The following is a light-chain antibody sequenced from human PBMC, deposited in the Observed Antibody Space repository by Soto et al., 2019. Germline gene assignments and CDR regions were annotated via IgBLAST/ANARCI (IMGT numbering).Light chain of an antibody. Sequence: DIQMTQSPSSLSASVGDRVTITCRASQSISSYLNWYQQKPGKAPKLLIYAASSLQSGVPSRFSGSGSGTDFTLIISSLQFVDFTTYYCQQSYCTPYTFGQGTKLEIK. CDR3: QQSYCTPYT. CDR1: QSISSY. CDR2: AAS. V-gene: IGKV1-39*01. J-gene: IGKJ2*01.